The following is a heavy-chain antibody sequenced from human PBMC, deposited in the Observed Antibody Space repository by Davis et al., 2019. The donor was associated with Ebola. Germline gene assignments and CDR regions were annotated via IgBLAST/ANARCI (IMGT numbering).Heavy chain of an antibody. CDR3: ARDREYSSGWLLVYYYGMDV. Sequence: ASVKVSCKASGYTFTSYDINWVRQATGQGLEWMGWISAYNGNTNYAQKLQGRVTMTTDTSTSTAYMELRSLRSDDTAVYYCARDREYSSGWLLVYYYGMDVWGKGTTVTVSS. J-gene: IGHJ6*04. D-gene: IGHD6-19*01. CDR2: ISAYNGNT. CDR1: GYTFTSYD. V-gene: IGHV1-18*01.